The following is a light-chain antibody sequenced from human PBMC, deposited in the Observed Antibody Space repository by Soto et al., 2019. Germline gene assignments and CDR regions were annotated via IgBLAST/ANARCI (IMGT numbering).Light chain of an antibody. CDR2: DAF. CDR1: QSVSSY. CDR3: QQRSNWPPWT. J-gene: IGKJ1*01. Sequence: SPGKLSPSPGARATLSCRTRQSVSSYLAWYQQKPGQAPRLLIYDAFNRATGIPARFSGSGSGTDFTLTISSLEPEDFAVYYCQQRSNWPPWTFGQGTKVDIK. V-gene: IGKV3-11*01.